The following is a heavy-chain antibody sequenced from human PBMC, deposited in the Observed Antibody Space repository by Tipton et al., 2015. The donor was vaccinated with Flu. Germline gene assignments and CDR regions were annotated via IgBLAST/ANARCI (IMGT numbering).Heavy chain of an antibody. CDR3: ARDHPPSITVLGEITAYLGMSV. Sequence: SLRLSCAASGFTFSDYYMSWNRQAPGKGLEWVSHISSSGSTINYADSVKGRFTISRDNAKNSLYLQMNSLRAEDTAVYYCARDHPPSITVLGEITAYLGMSVWGQGTTVTVSS. CDR2: ISSSGSTI. J-gene: IGHJ6*02. CDR1: GFTFSDYY. V-gene: IGHV3-11*01. D-gene: IGHD3-3*01.